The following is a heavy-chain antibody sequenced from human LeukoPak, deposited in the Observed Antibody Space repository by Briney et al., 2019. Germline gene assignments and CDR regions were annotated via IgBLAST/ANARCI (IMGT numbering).Heavy chain of an antibody. J-gene: IGHJ4*02. D-gene: IGHD2-21*02. CDR2: ISYDGSNK. V-gene: IGHV3-30*04. CDR3: ARDPTSVGVTTYYFDY. Sequence: PGGSLRLSCAASGFTFSSYAMHWVRQAPGKGLEWVAVISYDGSNKYYAGSVKGRFTISRNNSKNTLYLQMNSLRAEDTAVYYCARDPTSVGVTTYYFDYWGQGTLVTVSS. CDR1: GFTFSSYA.